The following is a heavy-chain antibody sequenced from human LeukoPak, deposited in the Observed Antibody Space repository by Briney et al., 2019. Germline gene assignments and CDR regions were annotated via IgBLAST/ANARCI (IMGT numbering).Heavy chain of an antibody. D-gene: IGHD3-22*01. Sequence: PGGSLRLSCAASGFTFSSYSMNWVRQAPGKGLEWVSSISSSSSYIYYADSVKGRFTISRDNAKNSLYLQMNSLRAEDTAVYYCARDRRGKYYYDSSGYYDPHDYWGQGTLVTVSS. CDR1: GFTFSSYS. CDR3: ARDRRGKYYYDSSGYYDPHDY. V-gene: IGHV3-21*01. CDR2: ISSSSSYI. J-gene: IGHJ4*02.